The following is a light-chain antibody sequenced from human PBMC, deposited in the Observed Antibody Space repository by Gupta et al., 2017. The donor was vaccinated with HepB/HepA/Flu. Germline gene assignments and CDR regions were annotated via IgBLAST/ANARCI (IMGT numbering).Light chain of an antibody. CDR1: SSDVGGYSY. J-gene: IGLJ3*02. CDR3: CSDAGSDTWV. Sequence: SALTQPRSVSGSPGQSVTISCTGPSSDVGGYSYVYCSQHHPDKSPKLIIHSVNERPSGVPGRFSASKADNTASLTISGRQAEDEADYHCCSDAGSDTWVFGGGTKLTVL. CDR2: SVN. V-gene: IGLV2-11*01.